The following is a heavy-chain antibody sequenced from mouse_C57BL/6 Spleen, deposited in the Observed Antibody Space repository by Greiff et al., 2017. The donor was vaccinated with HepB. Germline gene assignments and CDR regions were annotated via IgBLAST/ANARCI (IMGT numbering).Heavy chain of an antibody. CDR2: IDPSDSET. J-gene: IGHJ4*01. Sequence: VQLQQPGAELVRPGSSVKLSCKASGYTFTSYWMHWVKQRPIQGLEWIGNIDPSDSETHYNQKFKDKATLTVDKSSSTAYMQLSSLTSEDSAVYYCARDLVTTVVPYAMDYWGQGTSVTVAS. CDR3: ARDLVTTVVPYAMDY. CDR1: GYTFTSYW. D-gene: IGHD1-1*01. V-gene: IGHV1-52*01.